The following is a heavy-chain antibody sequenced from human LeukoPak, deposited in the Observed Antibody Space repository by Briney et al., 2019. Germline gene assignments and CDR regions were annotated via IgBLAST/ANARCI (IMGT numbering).Heavy chain of an antibody. D-gene: IGHD6-19*01. CDR3: ARGLAVAGHYYYYMDV. CDR1: GGSFSGYY. CDR2: INHSGST. Sequence: SETLSLTCAVYGGSFSGYYWSWIRQPPGKGLEWIGEINHSGSTNYNPSLKSRVTISVDTSKNQFSLKLSSLRSEDTAVYYCARGLAVAGHYYYYMDVWGKGTTVTVSS. J-gene: IGHJ6*03. V-gene: IGHV4-34*01.